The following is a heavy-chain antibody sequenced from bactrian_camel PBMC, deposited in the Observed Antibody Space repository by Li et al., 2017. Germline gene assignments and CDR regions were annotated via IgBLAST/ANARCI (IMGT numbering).Heavy chain of an antibody. CDR3: AAVPAGELARCPDDFGY. CDR2: LDSDDGNT. Sequence: HVQLVESGGGSAQAGESLSISCVASGFTYDSYCLGWFRQPPGKEREGVAVLDSDDGNTQYIDAVKGRFTLSRDVAKNTLTLQMNSLKPEDTAMYYCAAVPAGELARCPDDFGYWGQGTQVTVS. CDR1: GFTYDSYC. J-gene: IGHJ6*01. D-gene: IGHD1*01. V-gene: IGHV3S1*01.